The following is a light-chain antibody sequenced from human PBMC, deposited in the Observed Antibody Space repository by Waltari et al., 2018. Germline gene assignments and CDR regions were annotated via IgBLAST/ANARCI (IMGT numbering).Light chain of an antibody. CDR2: RDT. CDR1: ALPNEF. J-gene: IGLJ2*01. V-gene: IGLV3-25*03. CDR3: QSTXXSGSFVV. Sequence: SYELTQPPSVSVSPGQTARITCSGDALPNEFTSWYQQKPGQAPILLMFRDTERPSGIPERXXCSXXXTIVAXTXXXVQAEDXXDXYCQSTXXSGSFVVFGGGTKLTVL.